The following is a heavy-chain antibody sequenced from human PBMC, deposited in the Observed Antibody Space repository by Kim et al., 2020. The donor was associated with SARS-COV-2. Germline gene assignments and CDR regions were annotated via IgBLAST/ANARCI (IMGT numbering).Heavy chain of an antibody. V-gene: IGHV3-43*01. J-gene: IGHJ6*02. Sequence: VKGRFTISRDNSKNSLYLQMNSLRTEDTALYYCAKEYSSSYYYYYGMDVWGQGTTVTVSS. D-gene: IGHD6-6*01. CDR3: AKEYSSSYYYYYGMDV.